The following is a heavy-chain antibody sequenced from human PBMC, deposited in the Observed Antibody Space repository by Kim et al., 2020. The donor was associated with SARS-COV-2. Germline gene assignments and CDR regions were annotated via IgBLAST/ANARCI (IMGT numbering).Heavy chain of an antibody. D-gene: IGHD6-19*01. J-gene: IGHJ4*02. Sequence: SETLSLTCTVSGGFISSGGYYWSWIRQHPGKGLEWIGYISYSGSSYYNPSLKSRVTISEDTSKNQFSLKLASVTAADTAVYYCARTFSSGWDFFYYWGQG. CDR2: ISYSGSS. CDR3: ARTFSSGWDFFYY. CDR1: GGFISSGGYY. V-gene: IGHV4-31*03.